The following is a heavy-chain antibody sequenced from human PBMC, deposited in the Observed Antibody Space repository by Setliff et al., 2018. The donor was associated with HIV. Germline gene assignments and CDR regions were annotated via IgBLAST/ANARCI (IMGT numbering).Heavy chain of an antibody. Sequence: ASVKVSCKTSGYTFTGYYVHWVRQAPGQGLEWMGWINPNNGDTNYAQKFQGRVTITTDESTSTAYMELSSLGSEDTAVYYCAGGLVSQKVPFDPWGQGTLVTVSS. V-gene: IGHV1-2*02. D-gene: IGHD1-1*01. CDR3: AGGLVSQKVPFDP. CDR1: GYTFTGYY. CDR2: INPNNGDT. J-gene: IGHJ5*02.